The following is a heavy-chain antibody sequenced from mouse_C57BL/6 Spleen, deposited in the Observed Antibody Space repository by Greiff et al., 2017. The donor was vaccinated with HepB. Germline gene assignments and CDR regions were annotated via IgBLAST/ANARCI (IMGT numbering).Heavy chain of an antibody. J-gene: IGHJ4*01. Sequence: EVQVVESGGGLVKPGGSLKLSCAASGFTFSSYAMSWVRQTPEKRLEWVATISDGGSYTYYPDNVKGRFTISRDNAKNNLYLQMSHLKSEDTAMYYCAREGSYAMDYWGQGTSVTVSS. V-gene: IGHV5-4*01. CDR3: AREGSYAMDY. CDR2: ISDGGSYT. CDR1: GFTFSSYA.